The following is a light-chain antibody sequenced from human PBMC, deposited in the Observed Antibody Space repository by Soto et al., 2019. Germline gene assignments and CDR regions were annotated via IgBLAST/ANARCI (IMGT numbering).Light chain of an antibody. CDR1: NSNIGSNT. Sequence: QSVLTQPPSASGTPGQRVTISCSGSNSNIGSNTVNWYQQLPGTAPKLLIYYDNLRPSGVPDRISGSKSGTSASLAISGLQSDDEADYYCCSYTSSGTLYVFGTGTKVTVL. J-gene: IGLJ1*01. V-gene: IGLV1-44*01. CDR3: CSYTSSGTLYV. CDR2: YDN.